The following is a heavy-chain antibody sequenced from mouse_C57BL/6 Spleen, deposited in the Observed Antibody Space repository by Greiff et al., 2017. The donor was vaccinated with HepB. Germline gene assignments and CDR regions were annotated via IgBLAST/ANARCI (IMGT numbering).Heavy chain of an antibody. CDR3: ATRGRYAMDY. V-gene: IGHV1-50*01. CDR1: GYTFTSYW. Sequence: QVQLQQPGAELVKPGASVKLSCKASGYTFTSYWMQWVKQRPGQGLEWIGEIDPSDSYTNYNQKFKGKATLTVDTSSSTAYMQLSSLTSEDSAVYYCATRGRYAMDYWGQGTSVTVSS. CDR2: IDPSDSYT. D-gene: IGHD3-3*01. J-gene: IGHJ4*01.